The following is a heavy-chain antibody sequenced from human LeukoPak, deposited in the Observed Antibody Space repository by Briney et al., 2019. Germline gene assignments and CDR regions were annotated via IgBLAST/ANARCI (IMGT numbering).Heavy chain of an antibody. CDR3: AGDPPEYDILTGYHYYAMDV. J-gene: IGHJ6*02. CDR2: FDPEDGET. V-gene: IGHV1-24*01. Sequence: GASVKVSCKVSGYTLTELSMHWVRQAPGKGLEWMGGFDPEDGETIYAQKFQGRVTITADESTNTAYMELSSLRSEDTAVYYCAGDPPEYDILTGYHYYAMDVWGQGTTVTVSS. CDR1: GYTLTELS. D-gene: IGHD3-9*01.